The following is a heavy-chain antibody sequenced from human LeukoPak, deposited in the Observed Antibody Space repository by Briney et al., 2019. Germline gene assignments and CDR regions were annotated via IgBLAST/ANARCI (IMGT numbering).Heavy chain of an antibody. D-gene: IGHD3-3*01. CDR3: ARELTIFGVVIQRYDTFDI. J-gene: IGHJ3*02. CDR1: GFTFSGYT. V-gene: IGHV3-30-3*01. CDR2: MSNDGSIK. Sequence: GGSLRLSCAASGFTFSGYTIHWVRQAPGKGLEWAAVMSNDGSIKKYANSVKGRFTISRDNSKNTLYLQMDSLRAEDTAVYYCARELTIFGVVIQRYDTFDIWGQGTMVTVSS.